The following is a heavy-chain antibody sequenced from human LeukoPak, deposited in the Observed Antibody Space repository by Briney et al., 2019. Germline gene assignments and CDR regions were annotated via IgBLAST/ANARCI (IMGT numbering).Heavy chain of an antibody. CDR2: ISPTGSTT. CDR1: GFSFSGHW. J-gene: IGHJ3*02. CDR3: ARGVERPREAAAFDM. V-gene: IGHV3-74*01. Sequence: GGSLRLSCTASGFSFSGHWMHWARQLPGKGLVWVSRISPTGSTTSYADSVKGRFTISRDNSKNTVFLQMNSLRTEDTAVYFCARGVERPREAAAFDMWGQGTMVTVSS. D-gene: IGHD1-1*01.